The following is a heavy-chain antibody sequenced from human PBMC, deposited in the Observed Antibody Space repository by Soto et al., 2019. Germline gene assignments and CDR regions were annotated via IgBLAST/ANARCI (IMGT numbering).Heavy chain of an antibody. CDR1: GGSISSYY. CDR2: IYYSGST. V-gene: IGHV4-59*01. Sequence: NPSETLSLTCTVSGGSISSYYWSWIRQPPGKGLEWIGYIYYSGSTNYNPSLKSRVTISVDTSKNQFSLKLSSVTAADTAVYYCARDSGYSSSWYGGSFYYYYGMDVWGQGTTVTVSS. J-gene: IGHJ6*02. CDR3: ARDSGYSSSWYGGSFYYYYGMDV. D-gene: IGHD6-13*01.